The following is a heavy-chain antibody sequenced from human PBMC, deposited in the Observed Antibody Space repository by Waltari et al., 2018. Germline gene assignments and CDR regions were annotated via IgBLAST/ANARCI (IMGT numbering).Heavy chain of an antibody. J-gene: IGHJ4*02. CDR1: GGSISSYY. CDR3: ARVLREDYYYDSSGYYFDY. D-gene: IGHD3-22*01. V-gene: IGHV4-59*01. Sequence: QVQLQESGPGLVKPSETLSLTCTVSGGSISSYYWSWIRQPPGKGLEWIVHIYYSGSTNYTPSLKSRVTISVDTSKNQFSLKLSSVTAADTAVYYCARVLREDYYYDSSGYYFDYWGQGTLVTVSS. CDR2: IYYSGST.